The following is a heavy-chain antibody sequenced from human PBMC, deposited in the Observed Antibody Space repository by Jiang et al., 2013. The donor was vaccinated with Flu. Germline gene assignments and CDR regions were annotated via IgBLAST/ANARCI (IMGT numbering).Heavy chain of an antibody. V-gene: IGHV4-34*01. D-gene: IGHD6-19*01. CDR1: GGSFSGYY. Sequence: LLKPSETLSLTCAVYGGSFSGYYWSWIRQPPGKGLEWIGEINHSGSTNYNPSLKSRVTISVDTSKNQFSLKLSSVTAADTAVYYCARGRSSGWYAYWGQGTLVTVSS. CDR3: ARGRSSGWYAY. CDR2: INHSGST. J-gene: IGHJ4*02.